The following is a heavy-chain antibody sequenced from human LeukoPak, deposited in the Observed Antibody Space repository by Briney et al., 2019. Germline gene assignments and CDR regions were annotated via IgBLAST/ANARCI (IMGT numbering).Heavy chain of an antibody. CDR2: ISGSGEST. D-gene: IGHD3-16*02. J-gene: IGHJ4*02. CDR3: AKDAIGQYRPYYFDC. Sequence: GGSLRLSCAASGFTFSSLAMSWVRQAPGKGLEWVSSISGSGESTYYADYVKGRFTVSRDNSKNTVNLQLNSLRAEDTAVYYCAKDAIGQYRPYYFDCWGQGTLVTVSS. V-gene: IGHV3-23*01. CDR1: GFTFSSLA.